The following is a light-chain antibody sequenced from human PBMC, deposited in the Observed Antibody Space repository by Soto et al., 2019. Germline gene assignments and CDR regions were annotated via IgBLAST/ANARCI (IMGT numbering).Light chain of an antibody. J-gene: IGKJ1*01. CDR3: QQYNSYPVG. CDR2: DAS. Sequence: DSQRTQYPSTLSASVGDRVTITCRASQSISSWLAWYQQKPGKAPKLLIYDASSLESGVPSRFSGSGSGTEFTLTISSLQPDDFATYYCQQYNSYPVGFGQGTKVDI. CDR1: QSISSW. V-gene: IGKV1-5*01.